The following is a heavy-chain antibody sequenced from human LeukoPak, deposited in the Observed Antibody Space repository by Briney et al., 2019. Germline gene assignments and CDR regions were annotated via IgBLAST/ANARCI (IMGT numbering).Heavy chain of an antibody. J-gene: IGHJ4*02. CDR2: IYYSGSP. D-gene: IGHD4/OR15-4a*01. CDR3: ARGPYGGVPRPYYFDY. Sequence: PSETLSLTCTVSGGSISSYYWSWIRQPPGKGLEWIGYIYYSGSPNYNPSLKSRVTISVDTSKNQFSLKLSSVTAADTAVYYCARGPYGGVPRPYYFDYWGQGTLVTVSS. CDR1: GGSISSYY. V-gene: IGHV4-59*01.